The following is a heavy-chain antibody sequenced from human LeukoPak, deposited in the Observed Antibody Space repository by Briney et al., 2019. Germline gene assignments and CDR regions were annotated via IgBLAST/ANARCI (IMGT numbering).Heavy chain of an antibody. V-gene: IGHV3-7*01. Sequence: GGSLRLSCTASGFTFGDYAMNWVRQAPGKGLEWVANIKQDGSEKYYVDSVKGRFTISRDNAKNSLYLQMNSLRAEDTAVYYCARERVVLMDYYDSSVPDRWGQGTLVTVSS. CDR3: ARERVVLMDYYDSSVPDR. J-gene: IGHJ5*02. D-gene: IGHD3-22*01. CDR2: IKQDGSEK. CDR1: GFTFGDYA.